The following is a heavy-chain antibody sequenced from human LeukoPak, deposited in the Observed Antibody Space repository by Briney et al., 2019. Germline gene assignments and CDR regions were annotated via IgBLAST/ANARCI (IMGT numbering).Heavy chain of an antibody. D-gene: IGHD3-16*01. CDR2: IYYSGST. Sequence: SETLSLTCTVSGGSISSSSYYWGWIRQPPGKGLEWIGSIYYSGSTYYNPSLKSRVAISVDTSKNQFSLKLSSVTAADTAVYYCVRRGGGHDAFDIWGQGTMVTVSS. V-gene: IGHV4-39*07. CDR1: GGSISSSSYY. CDR3: VRRGGGHDAFDI. J-gene: IGHJ3*02.